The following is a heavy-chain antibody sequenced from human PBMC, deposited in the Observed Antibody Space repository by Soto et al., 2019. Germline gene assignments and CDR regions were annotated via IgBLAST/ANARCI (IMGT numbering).Heavy chain of an antibody. CDR2: IIPAFGRV. CDR1: GGSLNTYG. Sequence: QVQLVQSGAEVKKPGSSVKVSCKASGGSLNTYGISWVRQAPGQGLEWMGGIIPAFGRVSYAQKFQGRVSITADDSTSTAYMELSRLRSDDTAMYYCADLSLGYCITTTCPPDYWGPGTLVTVSS. CDR3: ADLSLGYCITTTCPPDY. V-gene: IGHV1-69*12. J-gene: IGHJ4*02. D-gene: IGHD2-2*01.